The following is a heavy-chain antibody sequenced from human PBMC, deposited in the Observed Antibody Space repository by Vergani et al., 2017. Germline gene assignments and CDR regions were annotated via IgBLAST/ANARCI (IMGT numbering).Heavy chain of an antibody. J-gene: IGHJ6*03. CDR2: INWSSDSL. CDR3: AKGWGYSNPYYMYD. D-gene: IGHD4-11*01. Sequence: EVQLVESGGGLVRPGRSLRLSCVASGCTFDDYAMHWVRQAPGKGLEWVSGINWSSDSLGYGDSVKGRFTISRVNAKNSLFLQLNSLRAEDTALYFCAKGWGYSNPYYMYDWGKGIMVTVSS. CDR1: GCTFDDYA. V-gene: IGHV3-9*01.